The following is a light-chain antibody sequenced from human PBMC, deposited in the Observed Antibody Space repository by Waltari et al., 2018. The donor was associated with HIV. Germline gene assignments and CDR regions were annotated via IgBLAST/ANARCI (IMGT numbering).Light chain of an antibody. Sequence: VMPQSPPSLPVTPGEPASISCRSSPSLPHTNVYNSLAWYLQKPGQSPHLLLSLGSNGASGVPDRFGGSGSGTDFTLKSSRVEAEDVGVYYCMQALASPRFGGGTKVEIK. V-gene: IGKV2-28*01. CDR2: LGS. CDR1: PSLPHTNVYNS. J-gene: IGKJ4*02. CDR3: MQALASPR.